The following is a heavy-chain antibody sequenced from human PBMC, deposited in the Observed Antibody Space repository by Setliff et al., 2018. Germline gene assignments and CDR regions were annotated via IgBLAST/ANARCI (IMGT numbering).Heavy chain of an antibody. D-gene: IGHD3-22*01. V-gene: IGHV1-18*01. Sequence: ASVKVSCKASGYNLDDFGINWLRQAPGQGLEWMGWIRPYIGHTIYAQKFQGRVTMTTGAPTSTAYMELTSLRHDDTAVYYCVRVVAHTHFYDRSDYYFDGLDIWGQEAKVTVSS. J-gene: IGHJ3*02. CDR2: IRPYIGHT. CDR3: VRVVAHTHFYDRSDYYFDGLDI. CDR1: GYNLDDFG.